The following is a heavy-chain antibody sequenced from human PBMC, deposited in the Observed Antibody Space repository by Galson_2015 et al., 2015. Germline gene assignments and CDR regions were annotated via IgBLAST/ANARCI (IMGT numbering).Heavy chain of an antibody. J-gene: IGHJ6*02. CDR2: ISSSNGNI. CDR1: GFTFSSYA. Sequence: SLRLSCAASGFTFSSYAMHWVRQAPGKGLEWVSHISSSNGNICYADSVKGRFTVSRDNAQNSLYLQMNSLRAEDTAVYYCAREAGHCSGGACFYYYGLDVWGQGTTVTVSS. D-gene: IGHD2-15*01. V-gene: IGHV3-48*04. CDR3: AREAGHCSGGACFYYYGLDV.